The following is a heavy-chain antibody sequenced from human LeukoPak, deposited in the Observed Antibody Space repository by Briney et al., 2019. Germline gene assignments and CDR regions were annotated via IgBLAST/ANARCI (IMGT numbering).Heavy chain of an antibody. J-gene: IGHJ1*01. D-gene: IGHD5-24*01. Sequence: CGPTLVKPTQTLTLTCTFSGVSLSTSRVGVGWIRQPPGKALEWLTLIYWNDDKRYSPSLKSRLTITKDTSKSQVVLTMTNMDPVDTATYYCAHRLYVEMAYMGYFQHWGQGTLVTVSS. CDR1: GVSLSTSRVG. V-gene: IGHV2-5*01. CDR2: IYWNDDK. CDR3: AHRLYVEMAYMGYFQH.